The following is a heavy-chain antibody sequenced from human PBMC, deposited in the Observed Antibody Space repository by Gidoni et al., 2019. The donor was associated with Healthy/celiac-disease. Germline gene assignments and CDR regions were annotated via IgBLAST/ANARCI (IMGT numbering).Heavy chain of an antibody. Sequence: EVQLVESGGGLVKPGGSLGLSCAASGFPFSSYGMNWVRQAPGKGLEWVSSISSSSSYIYYADSVKGRFTISRDNAKNSLYLQMNSLRAEDTAVYYCARDGDSGSYYSGDYFDYWGQGTLVTVSS. D-gene: IGHD1-26*01. CDR2: ISSSSSYI. CDR3: ARDGDSGSYYSGDYFDY. CDR1: GFPFSSYG. J-gene: IGHJ4*02. V-gene: IGHV3-21*01.